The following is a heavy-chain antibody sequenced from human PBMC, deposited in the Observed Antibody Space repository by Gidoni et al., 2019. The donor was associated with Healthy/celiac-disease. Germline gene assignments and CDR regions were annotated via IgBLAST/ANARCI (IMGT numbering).Heavy chain of an antibody. CDR2: IWYDGSKK. Sequence: QVQLGESGGGVVRPGRSLRRSCAASGFTFSSYGMHWVRQAPGKGLEWVAVIWYDGSKKYYADYVKGRFTISRDNSKNTLYLQMNSLRAEDTAVYYCARSCSGGSCYPKFDYWGQGTLVTVSS. J-gene: IGHJ4*02. V-gene: IGHV3-33*01. CDR1: GFTFSSYG. D-gene: IGHD2-15*01. CDR3: ARSCSGGSCYPKFDY.